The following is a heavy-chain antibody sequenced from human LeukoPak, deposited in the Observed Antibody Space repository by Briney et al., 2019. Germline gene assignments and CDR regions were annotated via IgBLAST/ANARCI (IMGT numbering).Heavy chain of an antibody. Sequence: ASVKVSCKASGYTFTSYGISWVRQAPGQGLEWMGWISAYNGNTNYAQKLQGRVTMTTDTSTSTAYMELRSLKSDDTAVYYCARDEGAYYYDSSGYPEGCWGQGTLVTVSS. D-gene: IGHD3-22*01. V-gene: IGHV1-18*01. CDR1: GYTFTSYG. CDR3: ARDEGAYYYDSSGYPEGC. J-gene: IGHJ4*02. CDR2: ISAYNGNT.